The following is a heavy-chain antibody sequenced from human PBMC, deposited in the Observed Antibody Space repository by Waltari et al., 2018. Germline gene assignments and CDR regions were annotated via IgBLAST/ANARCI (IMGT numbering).Heavy chain of an antibody. CDR1: GFTFSSYS. CDR2: ISSSSSYL. J-gene: IGHJ4*02. CDR3: ASRDSNSWDY. V-gene: IGHV3-21*01. Sequence: EVQLVVSGGGLVKPGGSLRLSCAASGFTFSSYSVNWVRQAPGKGLEWVSSISSSSSYLYYADSVKGRFTTSRDNAKNSLYLQMNSLRAEDTAVYYCASRDSNSWDYWGQGTLVTVSS. D-gene: IGHD4-4*01.